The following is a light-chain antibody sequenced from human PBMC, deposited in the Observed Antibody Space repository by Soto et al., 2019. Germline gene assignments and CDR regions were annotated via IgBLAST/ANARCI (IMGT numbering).Light chain of an antibody. Sequence: EIVLTQSPGTLSLSPGERATLSCRASQYLSRSYFAWYQQKSGQAPRLLIYDAYRRATGIPDRFSGSGSGTDFTLTISRLEPEDFAVYYCQQYGSSPLFTFGPGTKVDIK. CDR2: DAY. CDR1: QYLSRSY. CDR3: QQYGSSPLFT. J-gene: IGKJ3*01. V-gene: IGKV3-20*01.